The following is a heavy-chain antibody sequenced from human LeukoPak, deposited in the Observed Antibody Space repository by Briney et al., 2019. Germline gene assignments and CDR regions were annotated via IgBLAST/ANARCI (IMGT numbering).Heavy chain of an antibody. D-gene: IGHD1-26*01. CDR3: ARVSGSYGSESLDY. CDR2: MNPNSGGT. CDR1: GYTFTGYY. V-gene: IGHV1-2*02. J-gene: IGHJ4*02. Sequence: ASVKVSCKASGYTFTGYYMHWVRQAPGQGLEWMGWMNPNSGGTNYAQRFQGRVTMTRDMSTSTVYMELSSLRSEDTAVYYCARVSGSYGSESLDYWGQGTLVTVSS.